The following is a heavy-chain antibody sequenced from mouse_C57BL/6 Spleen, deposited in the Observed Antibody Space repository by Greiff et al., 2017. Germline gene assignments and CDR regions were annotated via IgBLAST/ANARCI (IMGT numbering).Heavy chain of an antibody. CDR3: ARPISTVVAPGAMDY. D-gene: IGHD1-1*01. J-gene: IGHJ4*01. V-gene: IGHV1-39*01. CDR1: GYSFTDYN. CDR2: INPNYGTT. Sequence: EVQLQQSGPELVKPGASVKISCKASGYSFTDYNMNWVKQSNGKSLEWIGVINPNYGTTSYNQKFKGKAPLPVDQSSSTAYMQLTSLTSDDSAVYYCARPISTVVAPGAMDYWGQGTSVTVSS.